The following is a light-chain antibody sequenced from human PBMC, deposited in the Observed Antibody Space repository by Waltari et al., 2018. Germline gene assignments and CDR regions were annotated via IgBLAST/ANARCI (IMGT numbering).Light chain of an antibody. J-gene: IGLJ1*01. V-gene: IGLV2-23*01. CDR1: SSDVGGYNL. CDR3: CSYAGSRTFV. CDR2: EGT. Sequence: QSALTQPASVSGSPGQSITISCTGTSSDVGGYNLVSWYQQHPGKAPKLIIYEGTKQPSGVSTRFSGSKSGNTASLAISGLQAEDEADYYCCSYAGSRTFVFGSGTKVTVL.